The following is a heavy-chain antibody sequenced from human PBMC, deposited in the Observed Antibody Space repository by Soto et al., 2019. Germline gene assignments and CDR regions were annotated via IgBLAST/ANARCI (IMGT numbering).Heavy chain of an antibody. Sequence: PSETLSLTCTVSGGSISSSSYYWGWIRQPPGKGLEWIGSIYYSGSTYYNPSLKSRVTISVDTSKNQFSLKLSSVTAADTAVYYCARRGSGYYDSSGYRSGAAFDICGQGTMVTVSS. CDR1: GGSISSSSYY. CDR3: ARRGSGYYDSSGYRSGAAFDI. V-gene: IGHV4-39*01. CDR2: IYYSGST. J-gene: IGHJ3*02. D-gene: IGHD3-22*01.